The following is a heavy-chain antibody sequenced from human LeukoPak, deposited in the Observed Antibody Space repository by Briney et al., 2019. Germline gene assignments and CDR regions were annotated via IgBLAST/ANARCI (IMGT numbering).Heavy chain of an antibody. CDR2: ISYSGST. Sequence: SETLSLTCTVSGGSISSYYWSWIRQPPGKGLEWIGSISYSGSTYYNPSPKSRVTISVDTSKNQFSLKLSSVTAADTAVYYCARQDKQWLVPLDYWGQGTLVTVSS. J-gene: IGHJ4*02. CDR3: ARQDKQWLVPLDY. D-gene: IGHD6-19*01. V-gene: IGHV4-59*05. CDR1: GGSISSYY.